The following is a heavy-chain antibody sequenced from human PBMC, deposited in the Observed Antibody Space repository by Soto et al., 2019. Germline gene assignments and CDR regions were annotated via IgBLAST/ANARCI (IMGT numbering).Heavy chain of an antibody. Sequence: QVQLVESGGGVVQPGRSLRLSCAASGFTFSSYAMHWVRQAPGKGLEWVAVISYDGSNKYYADSVKGRFTISRDNSKNTLYLQMNSLRAEDTAVYYCARDRGNYDILTGSHYYYYGMDVWGQGTTVTVSS. D-gene: IGHD3-9*01. CDR1: GFTFSSYA. CDR3: ARDRGNYDILTGSHYYYYGMDV. CDR2: ISYDGSNK. J-gene: IGHJ6*02. V-gene: IGHV3-30-3*01.